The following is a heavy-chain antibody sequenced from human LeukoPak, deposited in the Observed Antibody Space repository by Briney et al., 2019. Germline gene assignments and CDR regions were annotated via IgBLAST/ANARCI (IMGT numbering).Heavy chain of an antibody. CDR2: INPNSGGT. CDR1: GYTFTGYY. J-gene: IGHJ4*02. CDR3: AREPWWYRGQGIDY. Sequence: ASVKVSCKASGYTFTGYYMHWVRQAPGQGLGWMGWINPNSGGTNYAQKFQGRVTMTRDTSISTAYMELSRLRSDDTAVYYCAREPWWYRGQGIDYWGQGTLVTVSS. V-gene: IGHV1-2*02. D-gene: IGHD2-15*01.